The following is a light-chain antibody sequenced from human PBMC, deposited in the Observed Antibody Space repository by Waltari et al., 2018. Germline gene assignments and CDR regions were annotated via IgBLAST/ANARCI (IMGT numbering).Light chain of an antibody. CDR2: GTN. Sequence: QAVVTQEPSLTVSPGGTVTLTCGSSTGAVTSDHFANWLQQKPGQTPKTLIYGTNKRHSWPPARFSGALLGGTTALTLSGAQPEDEADYYCLLSYSGAWVFGGGTKLTVL. V-gene: IGLV7-46*01. CDR3: LLSYSGAWV. CDR1: TGAVTSDHF. J-gene: IGLJ3*02.